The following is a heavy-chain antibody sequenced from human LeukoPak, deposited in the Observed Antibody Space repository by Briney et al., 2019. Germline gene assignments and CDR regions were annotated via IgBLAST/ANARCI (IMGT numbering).Heavy chain of an antibody. CDR3: ARDCCGSGSYPYYFDY. J-gene: IGHJ4*02. D-gene: IGHD3-10*01. V-gene: IGHV3-48*01. CDR1: GFTFNSYS. Sequence: GGSLRLSCAASGFTFNSYSMNWVRQAPGKGLEWVSYISSSSSTIYYADSVKGRFTISRDNAKNSLYLQMNSLRAEDTAVYYCARDCCGSGSYPYYFDYWGQGTLVTVSS. CDR2: ISSSSSTI.